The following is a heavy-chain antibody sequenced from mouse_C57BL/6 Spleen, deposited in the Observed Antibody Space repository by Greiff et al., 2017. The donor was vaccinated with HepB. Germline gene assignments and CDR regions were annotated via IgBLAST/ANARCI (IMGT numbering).Heavy chain of an antibody. CDR1: GYTFTSYG. CDR2: IYPRSGNT. D-gene: IGHD1-1*01. J-gene: IGHJ2*01. V-gene: IGHV1-81*01. Sequence: QVQLKESGAELARPGASVKLSCKASGYTFTSYGISWVKQRTGQGLEWIGEIYPRSGNTYYNEKFKGKATLTADKSSSTAYMELRSLTSEDSAVYFCARFLPTVVAHFAYSPQGTTLTVSS. CDR3: ARFLPTVVAHFAY.